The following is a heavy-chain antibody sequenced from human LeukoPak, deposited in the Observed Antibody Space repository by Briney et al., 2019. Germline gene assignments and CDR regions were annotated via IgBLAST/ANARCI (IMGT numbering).Heavy chain of an antibody. D-gene: IGHD3-22*01. J-gene: IGHJ3*02. CDR2: IWFDGIRK. Sequence: GRSLRLSCAASGFTFSNYGMHWVRQVPGKGLEWVTAIWFDGIRKYYADSVKGRLTISRDYSKNTLYLQMNSLRAEDTAVYYCARDLEDSSPFGAFDMWGQGTMVTVSS. V-gene: IGHV3-33*01. CDR1: GFTFSNYG. CDR3: ARDLEDSSPFGAFDM.